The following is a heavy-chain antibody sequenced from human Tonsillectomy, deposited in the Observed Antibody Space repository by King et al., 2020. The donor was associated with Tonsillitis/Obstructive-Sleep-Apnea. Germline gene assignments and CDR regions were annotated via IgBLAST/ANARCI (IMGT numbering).Heavy chain of an antibody. Sequence: VQLVESGGGLVQPGGSLRLSCAASGFTFSSYAMSWVRQAPGKGLEWVSAISGSGGSTYYADSVKGRFTISRDNSKNTLYLQMNSLRAEDTAVYYCAKPMPTVVTFPPNWYFDLWGRGTLVTVSS. CDR2: ISGSGGST. CDR1: GFTFSSYA. CDR3: AKPMPTVVTFPPNWYFDL. J-gene: IGHJ2*01. V-gene: IGHV3-23*04. D-gene: IGHD4-23*01.